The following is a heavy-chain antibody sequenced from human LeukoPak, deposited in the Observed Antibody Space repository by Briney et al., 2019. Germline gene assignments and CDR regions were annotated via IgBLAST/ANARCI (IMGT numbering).Heavy chain of an antibody. V-gene: IGHV1-8*03. Sequence: GASVKVSCKASGYTFTSYDINWVRQATGHGLEWMGWMNPNSGNTGYAQKFQGRVTITRNTSISTAYMELSSLRSEDTAVYYCARDNDSRDPPHFDYWGQGTLVTVSS. J-gene: IGHJ4*02. D-gene: IGHD3-16*01. CDR1: GYTFTSYD. CDR2: MNPNSGNT. CDR3: ARDNDSRDPPHFDY.